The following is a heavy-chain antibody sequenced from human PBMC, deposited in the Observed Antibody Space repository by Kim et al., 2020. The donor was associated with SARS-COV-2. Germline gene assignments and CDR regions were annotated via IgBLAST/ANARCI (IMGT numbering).Heavy chain of an antibody. D-gene: IGHD4-17*01. J-gene: IGHJ3*01. CDR3: TRAGNYGEEDYDVFDL. CDR2: ISYDGTNT. CDR1: GFTFSNYW. V-gene: IGHV3-74*01. Sequence: GGSLRLSCAASGFTFSNYWMHWVRQAPGKGLVWVSRISYDGTNTKYAKSVKGRFTISRNNTKNTLHLQMNSLRAEDTAVYYCTRAGNYGEEDYDVFDLWGQGIRVTVSS.